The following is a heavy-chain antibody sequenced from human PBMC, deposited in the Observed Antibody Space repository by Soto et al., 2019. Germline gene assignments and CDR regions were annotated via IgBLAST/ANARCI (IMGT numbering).Heavy chain of an antibody. CDR1: GYTFASYD. CDR2: MNPNSNNT. V-gene: IGHV1-8*01. D-gene: IGHD2-21*01. CDR3: ARSDGYHFNWLDS. J-gene: IGHJ5*01. Sequence: QVQLVQSGAEVKTPGASVKVSCKASGYTFASYDINWVRQAPGQGLEWMGWMNPNSNNTGYAQKLQGRLTMTSDIDLNIAHMELSSLRSEDTAVYYCARSDGYHFNWLDSWGQGTLVTVSA.